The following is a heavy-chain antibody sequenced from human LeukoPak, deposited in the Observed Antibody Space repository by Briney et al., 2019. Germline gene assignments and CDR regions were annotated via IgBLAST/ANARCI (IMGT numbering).Heavy chain of an antibody. J-gene: IGHJ3*02. V-gene: IGHV1-2*02. D-gene: IGHD4-23*01. Sequence: ASVKVSCKASGYTFTGYYMHWVRQVPGQGLEWMGWINPNSGGTNYAQKFQGRVTMTRDTSISTAYMELSRLRSDDTAVYYCARDSDDYGGNSYDAFDIWGQGTMVTVSS. CDR2: INPNSGGT. CDR3: ARDSDDYGGNSYDAFDI. CDR1: GYTFTGYY.